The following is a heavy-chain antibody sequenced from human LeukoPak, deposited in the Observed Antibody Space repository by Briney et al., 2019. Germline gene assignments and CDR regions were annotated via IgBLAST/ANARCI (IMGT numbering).Heavy chain of an antibody. CDR1: GYTFTSYG. CDR3: ARTNYDFWSGYYTGYYYYGMDV. D-gene: IGHD3-3*01. Sequence: ASVKVSCKASGYTFTSYGISWVRQAPGQGLEWMGWISAYNGNTNYAQNLQGRVTMTTDTSTSTAYMELRSLRSDDTAVYYCARTNYDFWSGYYTGYYYYGMDVWGQGTTVTVSS. J-gene: IGHJ6*02. V-gene: IGHV1-18*01. CDR2: ISAYNGNT.